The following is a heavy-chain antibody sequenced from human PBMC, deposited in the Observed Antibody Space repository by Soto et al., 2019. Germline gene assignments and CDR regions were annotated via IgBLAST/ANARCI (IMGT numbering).Heavy chain of an antibody. J-gene: IGHJ5*02. D-gene: IGHD6-13*01. CDR3: ARGWGIAAPGPNWFDP. V-gene: IGHV1-2*02. CDR2: INPNSGGT. Sequence: ASVKVSCKASGYTFTGYYLHWVRQAPGQGPEWMGWINPNSGGTKYVQKFQGRVTMTRDTSISTVYLELSRLRSDDTAVYYCARGWGIAAPGPNWFDPWGQGTLVTVSS. CDR1: GYTFTGYY.